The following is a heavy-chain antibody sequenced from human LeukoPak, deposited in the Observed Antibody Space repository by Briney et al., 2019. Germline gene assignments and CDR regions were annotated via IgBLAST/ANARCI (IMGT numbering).Heavy chain of an antibody. Sequence: PGGSLRLSCAASGFTFSSYAMSLVRQAPGKGLEWVSAISGSGGSTYYADSVKGRFTISRDNSKNTLYLQMNSLRAEDTAVYYCAKPGYDFWSGRFDYWGQGTLVTVSS. J-gene: IGHJ4*02. CDR2: ISGSGGST. V-gene: IGHV3-23*01. CDR1: GFTFSSYA. D-gene: IGHD3-3*01. CDR3: AKPGYDFWSGRFDY.